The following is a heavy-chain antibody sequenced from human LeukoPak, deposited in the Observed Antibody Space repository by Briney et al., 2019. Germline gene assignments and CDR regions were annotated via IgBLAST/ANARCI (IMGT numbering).Heavy chain of an antibody. CDR1: EFSFSNFA. CDR2: ISYDGSIR. D-gene: IGHD3-10*01. Sequence: GGSLRLSCAASEFSFSNFAMYWVRQAPGKGLEWLAVISYDGSIRYYADSVKGRFTISRDNAKNTLYLQMNSLRAEDTAVYYCARDSDVYYFDYWGQGALVTVSS. J-gene: IGHJ4*02. CDR3: ARDSDVYYFDY. V-gene: IGHV3-30-3*01.